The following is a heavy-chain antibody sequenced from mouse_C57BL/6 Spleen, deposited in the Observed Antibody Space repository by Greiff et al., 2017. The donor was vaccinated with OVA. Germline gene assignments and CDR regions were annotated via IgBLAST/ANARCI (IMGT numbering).Heavy chain of an antibody. J-gene: IGHJ1*03. Sequence: QVHVKQSGAELVKPGASVKMSCKASGYTFTTYPIEWMKQNHGKSLEWIGNFHPYNDDTKYNEKFKGKATLTVEKSSSTVYLELSRLTSDDSAVYDCARTVGATGDFDVWGTGTTVTVSS. CDR3: ARTVGATGDFDV. V-gene: IGHV1-47*01. CDR2: FHPYNDDT. D-gene: IGHD1-1*01. CDR1: GYTFTTYP.